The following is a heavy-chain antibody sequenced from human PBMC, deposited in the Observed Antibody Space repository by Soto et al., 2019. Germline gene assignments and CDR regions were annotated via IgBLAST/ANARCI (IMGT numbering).Heavy chain of an antibody. CDR2: IYYSGST. V-gene: IGHV4-59*08. CDR1: GGSSSSYY. CDR3: ARSRYCSGGSCPADAFDI. Sequence: SETLSLTCPVSGGSSSSYYWSWIRQPPGKGLEWIGYIYYSGSTNYNPSLKSRVTISVDTSKNQFSLKLSSVTAADTAVYYCARSRYCSGGSCPADAFDIWGQGTMVTVSS. D-gene: IGHD2-15*01. J-gene: IGHJ3*02.